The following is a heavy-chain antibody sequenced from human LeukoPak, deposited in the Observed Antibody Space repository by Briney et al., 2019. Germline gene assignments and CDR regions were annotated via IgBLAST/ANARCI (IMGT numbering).Heavy chain of an antibody. V-gene: IGHV3-23*01. D-gene: IGHD3-22*01. CDR3: AKRGVVIRVILVGFHKEAYYFDS. Sequence: GGSLRLSCAVSGITLSNYGMSWLRQAPGKGLEWVAGISGSGGGTFCADSVKGRFTVSRDNPKNTLYLQMNSLRAEDTAVYFCAKRGVVIRVILVGFHKEAYYFDSWGQGALVTVSS. CDR2: ISGSGGGT. CDR1: GITLSNYG. J-gene: IGHJ4*02.